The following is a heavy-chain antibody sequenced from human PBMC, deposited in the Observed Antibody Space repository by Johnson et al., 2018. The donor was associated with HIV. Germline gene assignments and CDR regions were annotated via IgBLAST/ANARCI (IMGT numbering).Heavy chain of an antibody. Sequence: EVQLVESGGGVVRPGGSLRLSCAASGFRFDENGLNWVRQRPGKGLEWVSGINWNGGSIGYADSVKGRFIISRDNGKNSLYLQMKSLRVEDTALYYCAGRPSGADPFDIWGQGTMVTVSS. CDR3: AGRPSGADPFDI. D-gene: IGHD2-15*01. V-gene: IGHV3-20*04. J-gene: IGHJ3*02. CDR2: INWNGGSI. CDR1: GFRFDENG.